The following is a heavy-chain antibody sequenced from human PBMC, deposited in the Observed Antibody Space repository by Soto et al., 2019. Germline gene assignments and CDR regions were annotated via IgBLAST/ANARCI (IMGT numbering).Heavy chain of an antibody. D-gene: IGHD1-26*01. CDR2: ISYDGSNK. J-gene: IGHJ6*02. V-gene: IGHV3-30-3*01. CDR3: ARPFRDGSGRGMDV. CDR1: GFTFSNYA. Sequence: QVQLVESGGGVVQPGRSLRLSCAASGFTFSNYAMHWVRQSSGKGLEWVAVISYDGSNKYYADSAKGRFTISRDNSKNTLYLRMNSLRAEDTAVYYCARPFRDGSGRGMDVWGQGTTVTVSS.